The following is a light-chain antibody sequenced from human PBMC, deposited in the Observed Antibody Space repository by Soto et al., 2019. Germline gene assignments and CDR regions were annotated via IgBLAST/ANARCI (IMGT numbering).Light chain of an antibody. Sequence: AIQMTQSPSSLSASVGDRVTITCRASQGIRNDLGWYQQRPGEAPKLLIYAASSLESGVPSRFSGSGSGTDFTLTISSLQPEDFATYFCLQDHNYPRTFGQGTKVDIK. CDR3: LQDHNYPRT. J-gene: IGKJ1*01. V-gene: IGKV1-6*01. CDR2: AAS. CDR1: QGIRND.